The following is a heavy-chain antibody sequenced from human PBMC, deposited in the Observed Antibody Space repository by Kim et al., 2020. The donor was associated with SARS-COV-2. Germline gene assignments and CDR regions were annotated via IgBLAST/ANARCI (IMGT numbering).Heavy chain of an antibody. V-gene: IGHV4-39*01. D-gene: IGHD3-10*01. CDR3: ARPTYGSGSFYWFDP. CDR2: IYYSGST. Sequence: SETLSLTCTVSGGSISSSSYYWGWIRQPPGKGLEWIGSIYYSGSTNYNPSLKSRVTISVDTSKNQFSLKLSSVTAEDTAVYYCARPTYGSGSFYWFDPWGQGTLVTVSS. J-gene: IGHJ5*02. CDR1: GGSISSSSYY.